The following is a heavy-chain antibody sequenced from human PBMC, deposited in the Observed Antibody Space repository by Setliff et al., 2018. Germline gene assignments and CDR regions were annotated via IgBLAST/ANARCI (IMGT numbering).Heavy chain of an antibody. CDR1: RRTRHW. CDR2: IKQDGSTK. Sequence: GGSLRLSWVHQRRTRHWMSWVRQAPGKGLEWVADIKQDGSTKYYLDSVKGRFTISRDNAKRSLYLQMNGLRADDTGVYYCVRDDADNYDAFDNWGQGTLVTVSS. J-gene: IGHJ3*02. V-gene: IGHV3-7*01. CDR3: VRDDADNYDAFDN. D-gene: IGHD3-22*01.